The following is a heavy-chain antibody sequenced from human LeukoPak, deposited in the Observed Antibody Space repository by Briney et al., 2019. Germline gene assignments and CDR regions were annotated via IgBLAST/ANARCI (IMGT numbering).Heavy chain of an antibody. CDR1: GFTFASYA. CDR3: AKDGQSVTGTGWYFDL. D-gene: IGHD6-19*01. J-gene: IGHJ2*01. V-gene: IGHV3-23*01. CDR2: ISSSTGTT. Sequence: GGSLRLSCAASGFTFASYALSWVRQAPGKGLECVSYISSSTGTTFYADSVKGRFTISRDNSRSMLYLQMNSLRVEDTAVYYCAKDGQSVTGTGWYFDLWGRGTLVAVSS.